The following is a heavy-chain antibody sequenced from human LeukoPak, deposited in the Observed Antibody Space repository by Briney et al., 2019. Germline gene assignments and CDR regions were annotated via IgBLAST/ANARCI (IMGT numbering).Heavy chain of an antibody. V-gene: IGHV4-59*01. D-gene: IGHD1-26*01. J-gene: IGHJ4*02. CDR1: GGSISTYY. Sequence: SETLSLTCTVSGGSISTYYWSWFRQPPGKGLEWIGYIYYSGYTNYIPSLKSRVTISLDTSKNQFSLSLSSVTAADTAVYYCARDRGWELRWFELDYWGQGTLVTVSS. CDR2: IYYSGYT. CDR3: ARDRGWELRWFELDY.